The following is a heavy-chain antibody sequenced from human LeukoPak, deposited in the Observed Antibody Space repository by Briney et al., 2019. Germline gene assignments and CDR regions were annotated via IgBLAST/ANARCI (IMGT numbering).Heavy chain of an antibody. V-gene: IGHV3-23*01. J-gene: IGHJ4*02. Sequence: PGGSLRLSCAASGFIFSNYGMSWVRQAPGKELDWVSAIGGSGSTTYYADSVKGRFTISRDNSKNTLYLQMNSLRADDTAVYYCAKIVAGLDYWGQGTLVTVSS. CDR3: AKIVAGLDY. CDR2: IGGSGSTT. D-gene: IGHD2-15*01. CDR1: GFIFSNYG.